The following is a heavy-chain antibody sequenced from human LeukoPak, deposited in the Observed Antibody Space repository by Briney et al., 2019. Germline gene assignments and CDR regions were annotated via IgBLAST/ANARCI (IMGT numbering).Heavy chain of an antibody. Sequence: SETLSLTCAVSGGSISSSNWWNWVRQPPGQGLEWIGEIYHNGNTNFNPSLKSRVTISVDTSKNQFSLKLSSVTAADTAVYYCARSGDSLQFLDYWGQGTLVTVSS. J-gene: IGHJ4*02. V-gene: IGHV4-4*02. D-gene: IGHD4-17*01. CDR1: GGSISSSNW. CDR2: IYHNGNT. CDR3: ARSGDSLQFLDY.